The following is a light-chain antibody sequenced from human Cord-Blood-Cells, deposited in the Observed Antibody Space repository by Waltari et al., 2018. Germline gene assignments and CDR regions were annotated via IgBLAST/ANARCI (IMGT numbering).Light chain of an antibody. Sequence: EIVLTQSAGTLSLSIGERATLSCRASQSVSSSYLALYQQKPGQAPRLLIYCASSRATGIPDRFSGSGSGTDFTLTISRLEPEDFAVYYCQQYGSSPYTFGQGTKLEIK. J-gene: IGKJ2*01. V-gene: IGKV3-20*01. CDR2: CAS. CDR1: QSVSSSY. CDR3: QQYGSSPYT.